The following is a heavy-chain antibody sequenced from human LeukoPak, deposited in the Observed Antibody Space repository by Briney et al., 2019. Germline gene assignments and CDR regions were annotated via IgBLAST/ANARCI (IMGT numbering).Heavy chain of an antibody. D-gene: IGHD1-26*01. V-gene: IGHV4-59*01. CDR2: IYYSGST. J-gene: IGHJ4*02. CDR3: ARSYSGSYFDY. CDR1: GGSISSYY. Sequence: SETLSLTCTVSGGSISSYYWSWIRQPPGKGLEWIGYIYYSGSTNYNPSLKSRVTISVDTSKNQFSLKLSSVTAADTAVYYCARSYSGSYFDYWGQGTLVTVSS.